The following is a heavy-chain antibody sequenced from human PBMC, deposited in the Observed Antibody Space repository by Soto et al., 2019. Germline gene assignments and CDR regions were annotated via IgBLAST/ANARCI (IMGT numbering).Heavy chain of an antibody. J-gene: IGHJ4*02. CDR2: ISGSGPTH. CDR1: GFTFNNYA. D-gene: IGHD2-15*01. Sequence: EVQLLESGGGLLQPGGSLRLSCSASGFTFNNYAMAWVRQAPGEGLEWVSGISGSGPTHYYADSVKGRFTISRENSKNTVFLQMKSLSAEETAVYFIAKAGYCTVVSCYFYSFDSWSQGTLVTVSS. CDR3: AKAGYCTVVSCYFYSFDS. V-gene: IGHV3-23*01.